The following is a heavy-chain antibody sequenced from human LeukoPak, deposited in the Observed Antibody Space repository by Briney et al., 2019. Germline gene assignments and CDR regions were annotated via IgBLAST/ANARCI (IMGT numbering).Heavy chain of an antibody. Sequence: SETLSLTCIVSGGSISSYYWSWIRQPPGKGLEWIGYIYYSGSTNYNPSLKSRVTISVDTSKNQFSLKLSSVTAADTAVYYCARFYDFWSGYGFDYWGQGTLVTVSS. J-gene: IGHJ4*02. D-gene: IGHD3-3*01. CDR1: GGSISSYY. CDR2: IYYSGST. CDR3: ARFYDFWSGYGFDY. V-gene: IGHV4-59*01.